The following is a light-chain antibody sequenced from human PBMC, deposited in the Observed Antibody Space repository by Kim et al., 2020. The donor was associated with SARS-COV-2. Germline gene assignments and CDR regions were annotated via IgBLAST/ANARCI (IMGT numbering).Light chain of an antibody. CDR3: QQYDRSIT. Sequence: IVLTQSPATLSLSPGERATLSCGASQSVTRRYLAWYQQKPGLAPRLLIYDVARRATGIPDRFSGSGSGTDFTLTISRLEPEDFAVYYCQQYDRSITFGGGTKVDIK. J-gene: IGKJ4*01. CDR2: DVA. V-gene: IGKV3D-20*01. CDR1: QSVTRRY.